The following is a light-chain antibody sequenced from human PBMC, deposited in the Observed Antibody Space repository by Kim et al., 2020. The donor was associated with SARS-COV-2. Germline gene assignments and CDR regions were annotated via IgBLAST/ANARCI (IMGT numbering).Light chain of an antibody. CDR1: KLVDKT. J-gene: IGLJ1*01. CDR2: RYS. Sequence: VPPGQTAGITYSGDKLVDKTVSRDQRKPGRSPVRFISRYSVQPSGSPERCAGSNSGNTASLTISGAQDMNEADYYCQAWDTSTYVFGTRTKVTVL. V-gene: IGLV3-1*01. CDR3: QAWDTSTYV.